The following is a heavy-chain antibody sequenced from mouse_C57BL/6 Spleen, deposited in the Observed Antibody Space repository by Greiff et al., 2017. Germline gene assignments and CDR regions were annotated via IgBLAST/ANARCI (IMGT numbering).Heavy chain of an antibody. CDR1: GFSLTSYG. J-gene: IGHJ3*01. Sequence: VQGVESGPGLVAPSQSLSITCTVSGFSLTSYGVDWVRQPPGKGLEWLGVIWGGGSTNYNSAPMSRLSIIKDNSKSHVFLKMNSLQTDDTAMYYCAKPDSSGYEFAYWGQGTLVTVSA. D-gene: IGHD3-2*02. CDR2: IWGGGST. CDR3: AKPDSSGYEFAY. V-gene: IGHV2-9*01.